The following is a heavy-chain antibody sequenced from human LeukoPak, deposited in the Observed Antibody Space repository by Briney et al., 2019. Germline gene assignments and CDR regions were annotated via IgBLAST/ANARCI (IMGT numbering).Heavy chain of an antibody. J-gene: IGHJ4*02. V-gene: IGHV3-23*01. D-gene: IGHD3-10*01. CDR3: AKRGSYFGGFDY. Sequence: GGSLRLSCAASGFAFCNFDMSWVRQAPGEGLEWVSAISGSGESTYYAESLKGRFTISRDNSKNTLYLQMNGLRVDDTAIYYCAKRGSYFGGFDYWGQGTLLTVPS. CDR2: ISGSGEST. CDR1: GFAFCNFD.